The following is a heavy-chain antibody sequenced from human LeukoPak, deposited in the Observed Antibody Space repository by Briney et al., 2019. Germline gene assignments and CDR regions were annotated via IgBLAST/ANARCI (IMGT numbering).Heavy chain of an antibody. CDR2: ISGDGATT. CDR3: AKDLSMVFDAFNI. D-gene: IGHD4/OR15-4a*01. CDR1: GFTFDDYA. J-gene: IGHJ3*02. Sequence: PGGSLRLSCAASGFTFDDYAMHWVRQAPGKGLEGVSLISGDGATTYYAPSVKGRVTVPRDNNKNSLFLQMNNLRTEDSALYYCAKDLSMVFDAFNIWGQGTLVTVSS. V-gene: IGHV3-43*02.